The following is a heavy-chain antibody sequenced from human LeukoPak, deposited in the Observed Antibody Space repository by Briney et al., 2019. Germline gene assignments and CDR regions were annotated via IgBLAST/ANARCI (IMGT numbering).Heavy chain of an antibody. D-gene: IGHD2-21*02. J-gene: IGHJ5*02. CDR1: GGSISSGSYY. Sequence: SQTLSLTCTVSGGSISSGSYYWSWIRQPAGKGLEWIGRIYTSGSTNYNPSLKSRVTISVDTSKNQFSLKLSSVTAADTAVYYCASVLSVVTGWGNWFDPWGQGTLVTVSS. CDR2: IYTSGST. CDR3: ASVLSVVTGWGNWFDP. V-gene: IGHV4-61*02.